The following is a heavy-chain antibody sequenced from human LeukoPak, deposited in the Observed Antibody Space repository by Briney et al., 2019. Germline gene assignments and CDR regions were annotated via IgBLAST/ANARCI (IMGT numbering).Heavy chain of an antibody. CDR1: GGSISSSSYY. V-gene: IGHV4-39*01. J-gene: IGHJ3*02. Sequence: PSETLSLTCTVSGGSISSSSYYWGWIRQPPGKGLEWIGSIYYSGSTYYNPSLKSRVTISVDTSKNQFSLKLSSVTAADTAVYYCARQPRYCSGVSCLDDAFDIWGQGTMVTVSS. CDR2: IYYSGST. D-gene: IGHD2-15*01. CDR3: ARQPRYCSGVSCLDDAFDI.